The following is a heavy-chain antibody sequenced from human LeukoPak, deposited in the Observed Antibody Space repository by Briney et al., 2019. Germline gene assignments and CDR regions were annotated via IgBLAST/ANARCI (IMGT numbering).Heavy chain of an antibody. CDR2: VYSGGST. D-gene: IGHD6-13*01. Sequence: PAESLTLSCAAAGFTVTSNYMNWVRQAHRKGLEWDSVVYSGGSTYNADSVKGRFTISKDNSKNTVYLQMNSLRVEDTAVYYCARGLAAAGTLGVFDYWGQGTLVTVSS. V-gene: IGHV3-53*01. J-gene: IGHJ4*02. CDR3: ARGLAAAGTLGVFDY. CDR1: GFTVTSNY.